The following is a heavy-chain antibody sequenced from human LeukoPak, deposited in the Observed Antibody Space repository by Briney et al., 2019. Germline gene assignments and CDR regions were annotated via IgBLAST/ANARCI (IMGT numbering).Heavy chain of an antibody. D-gene: IGHD3-10*01. CDR1: GYTFTSYD. V-gene: IGHV1-8*01. CDR3: ARDRGLRANYYYGMDV. J-gene: IGHJ6*02. Sequence: ASVKVSCKASGYTFTSYDINWVRQATGQGLEWMGWMNPNSGNTGYAQKFQGRVTITADESTSTACLELSSLRSEDSAVYYCARDRGLRANYYYGMDVWGQGTTVTVSS. CDR2: MNPNSGNT.